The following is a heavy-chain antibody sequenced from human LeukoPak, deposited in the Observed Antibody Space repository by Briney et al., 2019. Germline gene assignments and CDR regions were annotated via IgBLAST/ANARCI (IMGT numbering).Heavy chain of an antibody. CDR2: ISAYNGNT. Sequence: ASVSVSCKSSGYTFTSYGISWVRQAPGQGLEWMGWISAYNGNTNYAQKLQGRVTMTTDTDTSTTYMELRSLRSDDTAVYYCARTGYDILTGTKKEVDYWGQGTLVTVSS. CDR1: GYTFTSYG. CDR3: ARTGYDILTGTKKEVDY. D-gene: IGHD3-9*01. J-gene: IGHJ4*02. V-gene: IGHV1-18*01.